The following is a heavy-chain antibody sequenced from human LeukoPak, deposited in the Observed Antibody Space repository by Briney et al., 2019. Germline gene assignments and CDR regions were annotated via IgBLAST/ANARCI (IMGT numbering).Heavy chain of an antibody. J-gene: IGHJ4*02. CDR2: LYPGNSET. CDR3: AIGGDSTTSCYRCFDY. D-gene: IGHD2-2*02. V-gene: IGHV5-51*01. CDR1: GYSFSGYW. Sequence: GESLKFSCKASGYSFSGYWIGWVRQMPGKGLEWMAILYPGNSETRYSPSFQGQVTVSADESISTAYLQWSSLKASDTAMYYCAIGGDSTTSCYRCFDYWGQGTLVPVSS.